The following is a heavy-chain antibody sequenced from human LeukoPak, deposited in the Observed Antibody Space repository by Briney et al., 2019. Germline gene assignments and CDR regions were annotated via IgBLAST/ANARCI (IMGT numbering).Heavy chain of an antibody. CDR3: ARNGPGCSSTSCYGKTLAHYMDV. D-gene: IGHD2-2*01. V-gene: IGHV3-21*01. Sequence: GGSLRLSCAASGFTFSSYSMNWVRQAPGKGLEWVSSISSSSSYIYYADSVKGRFTISRDNAKNSLYLQMNSLRAEDAAVYYCARNGPGCSSTSCYGKTLAHYMDVWGKGTTVTVSS. CDR2: ISSSSSYI. J-gene: IGHJ6*03. CDR1: GFTFSSYS.